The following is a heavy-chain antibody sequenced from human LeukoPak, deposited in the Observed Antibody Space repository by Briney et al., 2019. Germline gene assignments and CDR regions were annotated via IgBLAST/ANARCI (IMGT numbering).Heavy chain of an antibody. Sequence: PSETLSLTCAVYSGSFSGYYWSWIRQPPGKGLEWIGEINHSGSTNYNPSLKSRVTISVDTSKNQFSLKLSSVTAADTAVYYCARGRVTQNIVATTTDIWGQGTLVTVSS. CDR1: SGSFSGYY. D-gene: IGHD5-12*01. J-gene: IGHJ4*02. V-gene: IGHV4-34*01. CDR3: ARGRVTQNIVATTTDI. CDR2: INHSGST.